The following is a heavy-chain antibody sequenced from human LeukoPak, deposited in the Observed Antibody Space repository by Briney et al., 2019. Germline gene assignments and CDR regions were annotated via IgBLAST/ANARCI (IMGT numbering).Heavy chain of an antibody. CDR2: ISGSGTNT. D-gene: IGHD6-19*01. Sequence: GGSLRLSCAASGFTFDDYAMHWVRQAPGKGLEWVSGISGSGTNTDYIDSVKGRFTVSRDNSKNTLYLQMSSLRAEDTAVYYCARVMYSSGWSFDYWGQGTLVTVSS. CDR1: GFTFDDYA. CDR3: ARVMYSSGWSFDY. V-gene: IGHV3-23*01. J-gene: IGHJ4*02.